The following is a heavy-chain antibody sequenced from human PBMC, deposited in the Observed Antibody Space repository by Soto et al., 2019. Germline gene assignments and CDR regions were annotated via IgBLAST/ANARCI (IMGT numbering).Heavy chain of an antibody. CDR2: ISAYNGNT. CDR1: GYTFTSYG. Sequence: QVQLVQSGAEVKKPGASVKVSCKASGYTFTSYGINWVRQAPGQGLEWMGWISAYNGNTNYAQKLQGRVTMTTDTHTSTAYMELRRLRSDDKAVYYCEKNDGYTNGYWVNWGQGTLVTVSS. J-gene: IGHJ4*02. CDR3: EKNDGYTNGYWVN. D-gene: IGHD6-19*01. V-gene: IGHV1-18*01.